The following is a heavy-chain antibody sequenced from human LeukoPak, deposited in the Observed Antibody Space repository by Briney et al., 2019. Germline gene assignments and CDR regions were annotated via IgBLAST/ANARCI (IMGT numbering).Heavy chain of an antibody. Sequence: SGTLSLTCTVSGGSINNYFLFWIRQSPGKGPEWIGYVHHSGRTYNNPSLESRVTISVDTSRNRFSLKLNSVTAADTAVYYCARGCSGYDYCDYWGQGTLVTVSS. CDR3: ARGCSGYDYCDY. V-gene: IGHV4-59*01. D-gene: IGHD5-12*01. CDR2: VHHSGRT. CDR1: GGSINNYF. J-gene: IGHJ4*02.